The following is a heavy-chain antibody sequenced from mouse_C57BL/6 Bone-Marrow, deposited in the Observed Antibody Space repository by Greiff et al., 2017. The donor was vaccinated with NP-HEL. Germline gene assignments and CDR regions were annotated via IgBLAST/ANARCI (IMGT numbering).Heavy chain of an antibody. J-gene: IGHJ1*03. V-gene: IGHV1-64*01. CDR2: IHPNSGST. Sequence: QVQLQQPGAELVKPGASVKLSCKASGYTFTSYWMHWVKQRPGQGLEWIGMIHPNSGSTNYIEKFKSKATLTADKSSNTSSMQLSRLTSDDSAVYYCARRTTLLAAPSVWGTGTTVTVSS. CDR1: GYTFTSYW. D-gene: IGHD1-1*01. CDR3: ARRTTLLAAPSV.